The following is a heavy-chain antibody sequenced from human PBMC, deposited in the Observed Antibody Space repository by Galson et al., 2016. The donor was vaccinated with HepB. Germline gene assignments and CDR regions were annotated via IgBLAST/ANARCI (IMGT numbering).Heavy chain of an antibody. D-gene: IGHD1-26*01. CDR3: ARGRGGATQRYFDY. CDR2: IHNDGGST. J-gene: IGHJ4*02. V-gene: IGHV3-23*01. CDR1: GFTLSSAA. Sequence: SLRLSCAASGFTLSSAAMSWVRQAPGKGLEWVSAIHNDGGSTYYADSVKGRFTLSRDNSKNTLYLQMGSLRAEDMAVYYCARGRGGATQRYFDYWGQGTLVTVSP.